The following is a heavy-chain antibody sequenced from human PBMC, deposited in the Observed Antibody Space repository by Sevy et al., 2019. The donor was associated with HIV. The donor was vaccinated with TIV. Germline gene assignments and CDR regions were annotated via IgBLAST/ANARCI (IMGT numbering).Heavy chain of an antibody. CDR3: AREGSLRYFDL. D-gene: IGHD3-10*01. CDR2: ISDRGTTI. J-gene: IGHJ2*01. Sequence: GGSLRLSCAASGFSLSDYYMNWIRQSPGRGLEWVSYISDRGTTIYYADSVKGRFTISRDNAKNSLYLQMNSLRAEDTAVYYCAREGSLRYFDLWGRGTLVTVSS. CDR1: GFSLSDYY. V-gene: IGHV3-11*01.